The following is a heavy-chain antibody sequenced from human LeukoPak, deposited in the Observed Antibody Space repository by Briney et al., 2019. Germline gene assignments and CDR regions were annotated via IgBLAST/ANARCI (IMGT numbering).Heavy chain of an antibody. V-gene: IGHV1-18*01. CDR3: ARITYDFWSGYYMPDDP. CDR1: GYTFTNYG. D-gene: IGHD3-3*01. CDR2: ISIYNGNT. Sequence: ASVKVSCKASGYTFTNYGISWVRQAPGQGLEWMGWISIYNGNTDYAQKLRGRVTMTTDTSTSTAYMELRSLRSDDTAVYYCARITYDFWSGYYMPDDPWGQGALVTVSS. J-gene: IGHJ5*02.